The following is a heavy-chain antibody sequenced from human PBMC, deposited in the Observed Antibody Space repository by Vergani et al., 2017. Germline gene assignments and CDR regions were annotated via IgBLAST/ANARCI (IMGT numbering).Heavy chain of an antibody. Sequence: EVQLLESGGGLVQPGGSLRLSCAASGFTFSSYWMSWVRQAPGKGLEWVANIKQDGSEKYYVDSVKGRFTISRDNAKNSLYLQMNSLRAEDTAVYYCARDVDDYGDYALYYWGQGTLVTVSS. V-gene: IGHV3-7*01. CDR2: IKQDGSEK. D-gene: IGHD4-17*01. CDR1: GFTFSSYW. J-gene: IGHJ4*02. CDR3: ARDVDDYGDYALYY.